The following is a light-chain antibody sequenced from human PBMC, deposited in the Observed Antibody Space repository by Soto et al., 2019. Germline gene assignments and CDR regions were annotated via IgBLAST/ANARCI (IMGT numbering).Light chain of an antibody. V-gene: IGKV3D-15*01. CDR3: QQYIDSPET. CDR1: QSVGSN. J-gene: IGKJ2*01. CDR2: GAS. Sequence: EIVMTQSPATLSVSPGERATLSCRASQSVGSNLAWYQQKPGQAPSLLISGASTRATGIPARFSGSGSGTEFTLTISSLQSEDFAVYYCQQYIDSPETFGQGTKVEIK.